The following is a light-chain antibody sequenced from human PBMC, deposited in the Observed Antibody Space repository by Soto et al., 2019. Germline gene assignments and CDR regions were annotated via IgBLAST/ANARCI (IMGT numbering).Light chain of an antibody. V-gene: IGKV3-15*01. CDR2: DAS. CDR3: QQYRNWRT. CDR1: QSLSSN. Sequence: EIVMTQSPATLSVTPEERATLSCRASQSLSSNLAWYQQKPGQAPRLLIYDASTRATGIPARFSGSGSGTEFTLTISSLESEDFAVYYCQQYRNWRTFGQGTNVDIK. J-gene: IGKJ1*01.